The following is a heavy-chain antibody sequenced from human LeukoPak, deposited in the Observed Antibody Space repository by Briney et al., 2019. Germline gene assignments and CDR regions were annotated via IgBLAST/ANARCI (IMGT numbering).Heavy chain of an antibody. D-gene: IGHD6-19*01. J-gene: IGHJ4*02. CDR2: IHYSGST. CDR1: GDSISISSYY. Sequence: SETLSLTCTVSGDSISISSYYWDWIRQPPGKGLEWIGSIHYSGSTYYNLSLKSRVTISVDTSKNQFSLKLSSVTAAGTAVYYCARSIAVAGISWGQGTLVTVSS. V-gene: IGHV4-39*01. CDR3: ARSIAVAGIS.